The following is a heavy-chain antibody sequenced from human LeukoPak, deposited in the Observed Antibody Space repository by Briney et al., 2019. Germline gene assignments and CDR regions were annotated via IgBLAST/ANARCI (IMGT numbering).Heavy chain of an antibody. CDR1: GYTFTSYD. J-gene: IGHJ4*02. D-gene: IGHD6-13*01. CDR2: MNPNSGNT. CDR3: ARVLIAAAGLPNDY. V-gene: IGHV1-8*03. Sequence: ASVKVSCKASGYTFTSYDINWVRQATGQGLEWMGWMNPNSGNTGYAQKFQGRVTITRNTSISTAYMELSSLRSEDTAVYYCARVLIAAAGLPNDYWGQGTLVTVSS.